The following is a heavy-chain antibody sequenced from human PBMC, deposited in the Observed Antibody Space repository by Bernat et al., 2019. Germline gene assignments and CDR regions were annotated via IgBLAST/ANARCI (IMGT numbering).Heavy chain of an antibody. CDR2: ISAYNGNT. CDR1: GYTFTSYG. CDR3: ARGGDYGGNPLYYYYYGMDV. J-gene: IGHJ6*02. Sequence: VQLGKSGAEVKKPGASVKVSCKASGYTFTSYGISWVRQAPGQGLEWMGWISAYNGNTNYAQKLQGRVTMTTDTSTSTAYMELRSLRSDDTAVYYCARGGDYGGNPLYYYYYGMDVWGQGTTVTFSS. D-gene: IGHD4-17*01. V-gene: IGHV1-18*01.